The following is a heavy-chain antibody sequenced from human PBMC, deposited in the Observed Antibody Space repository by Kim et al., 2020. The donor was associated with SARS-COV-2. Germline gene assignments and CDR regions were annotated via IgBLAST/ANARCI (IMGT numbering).Heavy chain of an antibody. V-gene: IGHV1-58*01. CDR3: AAAKWLSRHASLPIMDV. D-gene: IGHD3-22*01. CDR2: IVVGSGNT. CDR1: GFTFTSSA. Sequence: SVKVSCKASGFTFTSSAVQWVRQARGQRLEWIGWIVVGSGNTNYAQKFQERVTITRDMSTSTAYMELSSLRSEDTAVYYCAAAKWLSRHASLPIMDVWGQGTTVTVSS. J-gene: IGHJ6*02.